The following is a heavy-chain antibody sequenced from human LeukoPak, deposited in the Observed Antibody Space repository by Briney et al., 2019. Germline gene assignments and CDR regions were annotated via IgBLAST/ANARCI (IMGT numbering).Heavy chain of an antibody. CDR2: IYSGGST. CDR3: ARGLHYYDSSGSDDAFDI. J-gene: IGHJ3*02. Sequence: GGSLRLSCAASGFTVSSNYMSWVRQAPGKGLEWVSVIYSGGSTYYADSVKGRFTISRDNSKNTLYLQMNSLRAEDTAVYYCARGLHYYDSSGSDDAFDIWGQGTMVTVSS. V-gene: IGHV3-53*01. D-gene: IGHD3-22*01. CDR1: GFTVSSNY.